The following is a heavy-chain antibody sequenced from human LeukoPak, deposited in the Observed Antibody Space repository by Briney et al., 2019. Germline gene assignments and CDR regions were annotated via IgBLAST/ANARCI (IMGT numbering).Heavy chain of an antibody. D-gene: IGHD6-19*01. Sequence: GGSLRLSCAASGFTFSTYGMLWVRQAPGQGPEWVALIRYDGSNKYYADSVKGRFTISRDNSKNTLYLQMNSLRVEDTPMYYCAKAGTQQWLLFVGVYWGQGALVTVSS. J-gene: IGHJ4*02. V-gene: IGHV3-30*02. CDR1: GFTFSTYG. CDR3: AKAGTQQWLLFVGVY. CDR2: IRYDGSNK.